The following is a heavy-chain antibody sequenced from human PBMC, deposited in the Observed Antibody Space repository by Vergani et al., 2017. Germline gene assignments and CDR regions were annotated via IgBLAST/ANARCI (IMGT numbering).Heavy chain of an antibody. CDR2: IYHSGST. J-gene: IGHJ4*02. Sequence: QVQLQESGPGLVKPSETLSLTCAVSGYSISSGYYWGWIRQPPGKGLEWIGSIYHSGSTYYNPSLKSLVTISVDTSKNQFSLKLSSVTAADTAVYYCARNSGYDSVIYFDYWGQGTLVTVSS. CDR3: ARNSGYDSVIYFDY. D-gene: IGHD5-12*01. CDR1: GYSISSGYY. V-gene: IGHV4-38-2*01.